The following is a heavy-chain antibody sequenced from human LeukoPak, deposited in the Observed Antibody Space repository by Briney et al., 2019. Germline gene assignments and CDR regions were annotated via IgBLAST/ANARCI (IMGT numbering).Heavy chain of an antibody. CDR1: GGTFSGYS. Sequence: PSETLSLTCAVYGGTFSGYSWSWIRQPPGKGLEWIGKINHSGNTNYNPSLQSRVTISVDTSKNQFSLKLSSVTAADTAVYYCARGYCSGCSCYSRRYYYYMDVWGKGTTVTVSS. CDR2: INHSGNT. CDR3: ARGYCSGCSCYSRRYYYYMDV. D-gene: IGHD2-15*01. V-gene: IGHV4-34*01. J-gene: IGHJ6*03.